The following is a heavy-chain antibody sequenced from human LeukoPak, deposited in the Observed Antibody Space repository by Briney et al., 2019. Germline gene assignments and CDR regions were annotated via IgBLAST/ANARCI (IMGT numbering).Heavy chain of an antibody. Sequence: GGSLRLSCAASGFTFSSYAMSWVRQAPGKGLEWVSVMSGSSVSTYYGDSVKGRFTISRDNSKNTLYLQMNSLRAGDTAVYYCAKVSTTVAKPRFDYWAREPWSPSPQ. CDR1: GFTFSSYA. CDR3: AKVSTTVAKPRFDY. V-gene: IGHV3-23*01. J-gene: IGHJ4*02. CDR2: MSGSSVST. D-gene: IGHD4-23*01.